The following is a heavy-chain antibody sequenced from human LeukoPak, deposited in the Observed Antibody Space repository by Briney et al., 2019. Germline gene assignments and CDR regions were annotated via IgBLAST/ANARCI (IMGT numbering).Heavy chain of an antibody. V-gene: IGHV3-43*02. J-gene: IGHJ4*02. CDR2: ISADGGST. CDR3: AKESGKFDY. CDR1: GLNFDDSA. Sequence: GGSLRLSCVASGLNFDDSAMHWVRQAPGKGLEWVSLISADGGSTFSADSVKGRFSIARDNSKNSLYLQMNSLRSEDTAMYYCAKESGKFDYWGQGTLVAVSS.